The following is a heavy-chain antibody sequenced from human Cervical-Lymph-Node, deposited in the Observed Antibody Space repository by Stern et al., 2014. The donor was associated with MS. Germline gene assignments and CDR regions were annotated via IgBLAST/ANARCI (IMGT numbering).Heavy chain of an antibody. CDR3: AAEPMYYSDSVGAFDI. D-gene: IGHD3-22*01. J-gene: IGHJ3*02. CDR2: IVVGSGNT. CDR1: GFTFTSSA. V-gene: IGHV1-58*01. Sequence: QLMQSGPEVKKPGTSVKVSCKASGFTFTSSAVQWVRQARGQRLEWIGWIVVGSGNTNYAQKFQERVTITRDMSTSKAYMELSSLRSEDTAVYYCAAEPMYYSDSVGAFDIWGQGTMVTVSS.